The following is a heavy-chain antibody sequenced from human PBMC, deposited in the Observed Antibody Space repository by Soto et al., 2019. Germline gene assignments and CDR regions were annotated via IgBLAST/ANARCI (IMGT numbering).Heavy chain of an antibody. CDR1: GDSISSYY. V-gene: IGHV4-59*01. J-gene: IGHJ4*02. Sequence: QVQLQESGPGLVKPSETLSLTCAVSGDSISSYYCMWIRQPPGKGLESIGYLYYGRTANYNPCLKSRVTLAVDTPTNQCSLPLSSMTAADTAVYYCALRSMAVVPEYWGQGTLVTVSS. CDR3: ALRSMAVVPEY. CDR2: LYYGRTA. D-gene: IGHD3-22*01.